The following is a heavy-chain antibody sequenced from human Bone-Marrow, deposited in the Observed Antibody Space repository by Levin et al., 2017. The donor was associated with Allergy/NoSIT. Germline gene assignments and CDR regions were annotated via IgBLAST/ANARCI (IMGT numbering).Heavy chain of an antibody. CDR3: ARDRVDFWSGYGGYMDV. J-gene: IGHJ6*03. D-gene: IGHD3-3*01. CDR1: GYTFTSYG. V-gene: IGHV1-18*01. Sequence: ASVKVSCKASGYTFTSYGISWVRQAPGQGLEWMGWISAYNGNTNYAQKLQGRVTMTTDTSTSTAYMELRSLRSDDTAVYYCARDRVDFWSGYGGYMDVWGKGTTVTVSS. CDR2: ISAYNGNT.